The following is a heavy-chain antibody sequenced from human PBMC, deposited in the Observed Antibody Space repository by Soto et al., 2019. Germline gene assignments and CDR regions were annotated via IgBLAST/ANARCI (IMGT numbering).Heavy chain of an antibody. J-gene: IGHJ6*02. CDR3: ARFIVEIGAAGWGRPMDV. CDR1: GFTFSSHV. CDR2: ITGSGSGT. D-gene: IGHD2-15*01. V-gene: IGHV3-23*01. Sequence: EVQLLESGGGLVQPGGSLRLSCAASGFTFSSHVMTWVRPGSGKGLEWVSTITGSGSGTYAASVKGRFTISRDNSKNALFLQMNSLTAEDTAVYYCARFIVEIGAAGWGRPMDVWGQGTTVTVSS.